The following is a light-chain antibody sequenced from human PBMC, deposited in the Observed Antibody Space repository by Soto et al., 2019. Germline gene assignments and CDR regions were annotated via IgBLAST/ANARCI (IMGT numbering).Light chain of an antibody. CDR2: GAS. CDR1: QSISSNF. V-gene: IGKV3-20*01. CDR3: QQDGGSPRT. Sequence: EIVLTQSPGTLSLSPGEGATLSCRASQSISSNFLAWYQQKRGQAPRLLIHGASNRATGIPDRFSGSGSGTDFTLTSNRLEPEDFAVYYCQQDGGSPRTFGQGTKVEVK. J-gene: IGKJ1*01.